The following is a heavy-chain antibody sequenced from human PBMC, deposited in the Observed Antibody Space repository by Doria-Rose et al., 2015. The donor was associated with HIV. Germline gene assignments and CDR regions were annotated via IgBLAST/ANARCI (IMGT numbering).Heavy chain of an antibody. CDR3: ARIKSSRWYHKYYFDF. Sequence: QITLKESGPVLVKPTETLTLTCTVSGVSLSSPGMGVGWIRQPPGKALEWLANIFSDDERSYKTSLKSRLTISRGTSKSQVVLTMTDMDPLDTATYYCARIKSSRWYHKYYFDFWGQGTLVIVSA. V-gene: IGHV2-26*01. D-gene: IGHD6-13*01. CDR2: IFSDDER. CDR1: GVSLSSPGMG. J-gene: IGHJ4*02.